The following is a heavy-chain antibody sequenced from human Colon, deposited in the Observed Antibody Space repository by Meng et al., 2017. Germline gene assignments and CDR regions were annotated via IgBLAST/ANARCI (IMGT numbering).Heavy chain of an antibody. CDR2: IYSGGST. CDR3: AKVVPRGELSPLDAFDI. D-gene: IGHD3-10*01. V-gene: IGHV3-23*03. CDR1: GSTFDDYA. Sequence: GESLNISWAASGSTFDDYAMHWVRQAPGRRLGWVSVIYSGGSTYYADTVKGRFTISRDNSKNTLYLQMNSLRAEDTAVYYCAKVVPRGELSPLDAFDIWGQGTMVTVSS. J-gene: IGHJ3*02.